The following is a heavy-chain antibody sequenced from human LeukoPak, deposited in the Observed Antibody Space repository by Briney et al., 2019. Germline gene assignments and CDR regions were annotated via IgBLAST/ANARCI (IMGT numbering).Heavy chain of an antibody. V-gene: IGHV1-2*02. J-gene: IGHJ4*02. CDR3: ARDFLTGYIDY. CDR2: INPNSGGT. D-gene: IGHD3-9*01. CDR1: GYTFTGYY. Sequence: EASVKVPCKASGYTFTGYYMHWVRQAPGQGLEWMGWINPNSGGTNYAQKFQGRVTMTRDTSISTAYMELSRLRSDDTAVYYCARDFLTGYIDYWGQGTLVTVSS.